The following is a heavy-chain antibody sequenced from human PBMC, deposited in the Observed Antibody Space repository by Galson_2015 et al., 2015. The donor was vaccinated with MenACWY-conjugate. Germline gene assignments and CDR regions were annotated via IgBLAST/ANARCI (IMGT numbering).Heavy chain of an antibody. J-gene: IGHJ3*02. D-gene: IGHD3-22*01. CDR3: TRGEGTSGYYSDDAFDI. Sequence: SLRLSCAASGFIFGDYAMNWFRQAPGKGLEWVGFIRSKAYGGTTEYAASVKGRFTISRDDSKSIAYLQMNSLKTEDTAVYYCTRGEGTSGYYSDDAFDIWGQGTMVTVSS. CDR1: GFIFGDYA. V-gene: IGHV3-49*03. CDR2: IRSKAYGGTT.